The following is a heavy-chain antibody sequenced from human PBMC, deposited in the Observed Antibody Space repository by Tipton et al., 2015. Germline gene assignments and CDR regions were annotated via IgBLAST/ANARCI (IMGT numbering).Heavy chain of an antibody. CDR1: SDSISKYY. J-gene: IGHJ6*02. CDR3: ARDLEHGMDV. Sequence: LRLSCSVSSDSISKYYWSWIRQPPGKELEWIGYIQYSGSTNYNPALKSRVTISVDTSKNQFSLTLNSVAAADTAVYYCARDLEHGMDVWGHGTTVTVSS. V-gene: IGHV4-59*01. D-gene: IGHD5-24*01. CDR2: IQYSGST.